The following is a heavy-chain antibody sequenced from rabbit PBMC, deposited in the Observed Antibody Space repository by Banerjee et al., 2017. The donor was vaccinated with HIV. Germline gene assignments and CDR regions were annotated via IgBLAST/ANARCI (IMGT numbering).Heavy chain of an antibody. CDR2: IHVGSSGST. CDR1: GFSFSGSYW. Sequence: QEQLEESGGDLVKPEGSLTLTCTASGFSFSGSYWTCWVRQAPGKGLELIACIHVGSSGSTYYASWAKGRFTISKTSSTTVTLQMTSLTAADTATYFCARGGSLWGQGTLVTVS. J-gene: IGHJ3*01. V-gene: IGHV1S45*01. CDR3: ARGGSL.